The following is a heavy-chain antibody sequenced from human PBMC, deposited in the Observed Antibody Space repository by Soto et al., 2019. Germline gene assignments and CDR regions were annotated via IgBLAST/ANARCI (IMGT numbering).Heavy chain of an antibody. CDR3: AKVQTYYYDSSGFDY. V-gene: IGHV3-30*18. CDR2: ISYDGSNK. Sequence: QVQLVESGGGVVQPGRSLRLSCAASGFTFSSYGMHWVRQAPGKGLEWVAVISYDGSNKYYADSVKGRFTISRDNSKNTLYLQMNSLRAEDTAVYYCAKVQTYYYDSSGFDYWGQGTLVTVSS. D-gene: IGHD3-22*01. J-gene: IGHJ4*02. CDR1: GFTFSSYG.